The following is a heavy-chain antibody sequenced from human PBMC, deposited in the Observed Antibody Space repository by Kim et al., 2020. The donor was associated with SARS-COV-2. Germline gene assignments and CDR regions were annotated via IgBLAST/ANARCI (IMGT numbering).Heavy chain of an antibody. J-gene: IGHJ4*02. CDR1: GFTFDDYA. D-gene: IGHD6-13*01. Sequence: GGSLRLSCAASGFTFDDYAMHWVRQAPGKGLEWVSGISWNSGSIGYADSVKGRFTISRDNAKNSLYLQMNSLRAEDTALYYCAKGAAAGIVGIDYWGQGTLVTVSS. CDR3: AKGAAAGIVGIDY. V-gene: IGHV3-9*01. CDR2: ISWNSGSI.